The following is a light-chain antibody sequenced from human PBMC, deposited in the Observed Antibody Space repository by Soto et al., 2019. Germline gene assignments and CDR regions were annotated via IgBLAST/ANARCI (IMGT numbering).Light chain of an antibody. CDR1: QTISRN. V-gene: IGKV1-39*01. J-gene: IGKJ4*01. CDR2: AAS. CDR3: QQSYDTPLT. Sequence: DIQMTQSPVSLSASVGDRVTITCRASQTISRNLNWYQQKPGKAPKLLIFAASSLQSGVPLRFSGSGSGTDFTLTISSLQPEDFATYECQQSYDTPLTFGGGTKVEIK.